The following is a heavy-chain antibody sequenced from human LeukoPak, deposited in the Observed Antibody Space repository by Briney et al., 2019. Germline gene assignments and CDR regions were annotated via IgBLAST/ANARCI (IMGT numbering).Heavy chain of an antibody. Sequence: GGSLRLSCAASRFTFSSYWMSWVRQAPGKGLEWVANIMQDGSEKYYVDAVKGRFTISRDNAKNSLYLQMNSLRAEDTAVYYCARYLYDSSSLDNWGQGTLATVSS. CDR2: IMQDGSEK. CDR3: ARYLYDSSSLDN. V-gene: IGHV3-7*05. D-gene: IGHD3-22*01. J-gene: IGHJ4*02. CDR1: RFTFSSYW.